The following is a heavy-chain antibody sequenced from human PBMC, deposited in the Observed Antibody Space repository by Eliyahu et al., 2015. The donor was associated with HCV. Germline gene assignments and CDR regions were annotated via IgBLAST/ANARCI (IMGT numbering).Heavy chain of an antibody. Sequence: QVQLVQSGAKVKKPXASVXXSCKXXGYTFTSYGXSWVRQAPGQGLEWMGWISAYNGNTNYAQKLQGRVTMTTDTSTSTAYMELRSLRSDDTAVYYCARWSGNSGFDYWGQGTLVTVSS. V-gene: IGHV1-18*01. D-gene: IGHD4-23*01. CDR3: ARWSGNSGFDY. CDR1: GYTFTSYG. CDR2: ISAYNGNT. J-gene: IGHJ4*02.